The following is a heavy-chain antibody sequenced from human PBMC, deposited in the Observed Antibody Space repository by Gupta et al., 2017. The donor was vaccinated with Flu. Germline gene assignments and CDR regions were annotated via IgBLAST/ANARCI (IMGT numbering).Heavy chain of an antibody. D-gene: IGHD5-18*01. CDR3: AKDPGGYSYGYFEY. Sequence: GGSNIYYADSVKGRFTISRDNSKNTLYLQMNSVRDEDSAVYYCAKDPGGYSYGYFEYWGQGTLVTVSS. CDR2: GGSNI. J-gene: IGHJ4*02. V-gene: IGHV3-NL1*01.